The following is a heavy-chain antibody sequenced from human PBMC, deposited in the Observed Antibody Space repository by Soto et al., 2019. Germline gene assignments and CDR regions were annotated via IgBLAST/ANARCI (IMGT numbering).Heavy chain of an antibody. CDR1: GGTFSSYA. V-gene: IGHV1-69*13. D-gene: IGHD5-12*01. CDR2: IIPIFGTA. CDR3: ACGYDSRSNEQFDY. J-gene: IGHJ4*02. Sequence: ASVKVSCKASGGTFSSYAISWVRQAPGQGLEWMGGIIPIFGTANYAQKFQGRVTITADESTSTAYMELSSLRSEDTAVYYCACGYDSRSNEQFDYWGQGTLVTVSS.